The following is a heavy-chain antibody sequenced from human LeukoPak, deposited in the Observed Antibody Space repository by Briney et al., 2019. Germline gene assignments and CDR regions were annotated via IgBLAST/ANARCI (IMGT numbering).Heavy chain of an antibody. CDR3: ARDLAGDPQ. CDR1: GFTFSSHW. D-gene: IGHD7-27*01. V-gene: IGHV3-74*01. J-gene: IGHJ4*02. Sequence: GGSRRLSCAASGFTFSSHWMHWVRQAPGKGLVWFSRSNSDGSSTSYAESVKGRFTISRDNAQNTLYLQMSSLRAEDKAVYCCARDLAGDPQWGQGTLVTVSS. CDR2: SNSDGSST.